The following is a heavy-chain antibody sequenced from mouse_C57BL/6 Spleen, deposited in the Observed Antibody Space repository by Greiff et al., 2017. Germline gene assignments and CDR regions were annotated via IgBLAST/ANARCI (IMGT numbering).Heavy chain of an antibody. V-gene: IGHV1-26*01. CDR2: IIPNNGGT. D-gene: IGHD4-1*01. J-gene: IGHJ2*01. CDR3: ARLGNWERDYFDY. CDR1: GYTFTDYY. Sequence: VQLQQSGPELVKPGASVKISCKASGYTFTDYYMNWVKQSHGKSLEWIGDIIPNNGGTSYNQKFKGKATLTVDKSSSTAYMELRSLTSEDSAVYYCARLGNWERDYFDYWGQGTTLTVSS.